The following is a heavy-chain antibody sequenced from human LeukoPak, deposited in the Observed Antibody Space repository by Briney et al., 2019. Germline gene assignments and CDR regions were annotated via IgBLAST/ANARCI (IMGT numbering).Heavy chain of an antibody. J-gene: IGHJ5*02. V-gene: IGHV4-59*01. CDR1: GGSISSYY. D-gene: IGHD6-13*01. CDR2: IYYSGST. Sequence: SETLSLTCTVSGGSISSYYWSWIRQPPGKGLEWIGYIYYSGSTNYSPSLKSRVTISVDTSKNQFSLKLSSVTAADTAVYYCARGDDSWYHNWFDPWGQGTLVTVSS. CDR3: ARGDDSWYHNWFDP.